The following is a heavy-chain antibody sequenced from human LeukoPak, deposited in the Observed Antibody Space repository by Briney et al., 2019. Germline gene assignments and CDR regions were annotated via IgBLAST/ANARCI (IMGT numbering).Heavy chain of an antibody. CDR1: GFTFSSYG. CDR2: IRYDGSNK. D-gene: IGHD3-10*01. V-gene: IGHV3-30*02. CDR3: ATDRGYYTSGSYYLDY. Sequence: PGGSLRLSCAASGFTFSSYGMHWVRQAQGKGLEGVAFIRYDGSNKYYGDSVKGRFTISRDNSKSTLYLQMNSLRAEDTAVYYCATDRGYYTSGSYYLDYWGQGTLVTVSS. J-gene: IGHJ4*02.